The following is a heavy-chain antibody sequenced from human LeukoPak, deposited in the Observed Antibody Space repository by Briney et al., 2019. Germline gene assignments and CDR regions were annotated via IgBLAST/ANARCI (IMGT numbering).Heavy chain of an antibody. CDR2: INHSGST. CDR1: GGSFSGYY. CDR3: ARVTVANYYDSSGYYPNYYYYGMDV. J-gene: IGHJ6*04. Sequence: PSETLSLTCAVYGGSFSGYYWRWIRQPPGKGLEWIGQINHSGSTNYNPSLKSRVTISVDTSKNQFSLKLSSVTAADTAVYYCARVTVANYYDSSGYYPNYYYYGMDVWGKGTTVTVSS. V-gene: IGHV4-34*01. D-gene: IGHD3-22*01.